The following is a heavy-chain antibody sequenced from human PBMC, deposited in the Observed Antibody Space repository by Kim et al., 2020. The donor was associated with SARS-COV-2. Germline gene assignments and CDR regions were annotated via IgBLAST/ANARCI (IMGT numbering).Heavy chain of an antibody. D-gene: IGHD5-12*01. V-gene: IGHV1-69*02. J-gene: IGHJ5*02. CDR3: ATYPSVDGDWFDP. Sequence: YAQKCQDGVTITADKSTSTAYMELSSLRAEDTAVYYCATYPSVDGDWFDPWGQGTLVTVSS.